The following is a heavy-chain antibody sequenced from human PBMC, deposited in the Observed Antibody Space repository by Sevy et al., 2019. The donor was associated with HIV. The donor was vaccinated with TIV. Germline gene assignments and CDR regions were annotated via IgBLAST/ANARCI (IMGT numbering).Heavy chain of an antibody. Sequence: LRLSCAVHDGSFSGYYWNWIRQLPGKGLEWIGEINESGITYYNPSLKSRVTISVDTSKKQFSLKLNSVTAADTAVYFCARSPPVVVVPGAPSWFDPWGQGTLVTVSS. J-gene: IGHJ5*02. V-gene: IGHV4-34*01. CDR3: ARSPPVVVVPGAPSWFDP. CDR1: DGSFSGYY. CDR2: INESGIT. D-gene: IGHD2-2*01.